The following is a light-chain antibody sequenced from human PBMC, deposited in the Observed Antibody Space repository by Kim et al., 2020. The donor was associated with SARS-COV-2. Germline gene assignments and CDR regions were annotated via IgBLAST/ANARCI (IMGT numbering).Light chain of an antibody. Sequence: ILLTQSPSSLSASVGDRVTITCRASQGISRDLAWYQQKPGNPPKLLIYAASTLQSGVPSRFSGSGSGTDFTLTITSLQPEDFATYSCQQLHTYPLTCGPGTKVEIK. CDR3: QQLHTYPLT. V-gene: IGKV1-9*01. CDR2: AAS. J-gene: IGKJ3*01. CDR1: QGISRD.